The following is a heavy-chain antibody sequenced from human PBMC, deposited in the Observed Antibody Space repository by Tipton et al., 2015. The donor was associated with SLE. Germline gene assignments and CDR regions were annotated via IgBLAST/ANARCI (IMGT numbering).Heavy chain of an antibody. CDR3: ARVRYYYGSGTPYYGMDV. Sequence: QSGAEVKKPGASVKVSCKASGYTFTSYGISWVRQAPGQGLEWMGWISRNNGNTNYAERFRGRVTMTANTSSDTAYMELSRLRSDDTAVYYCARVRYYYGSGTPYYGMDVWGQGTTVTVS. V-gene: IGHV1-18*01. CDR1: GYTFTSYG. D-gene: IGHD3-10*01. CDR2: ISRNNGNT. J-gene: IGHJ6*02.